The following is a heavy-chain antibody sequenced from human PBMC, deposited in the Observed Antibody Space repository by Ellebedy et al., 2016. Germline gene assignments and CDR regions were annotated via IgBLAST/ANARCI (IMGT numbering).Heavy chain of an antibody. Sequence: GGSLRLXXTTSGFDFRDHAMSWFRQAPGKGLEWVGFIRGKAYGGTTQYAASVKGRFTISRDDSKSIAYLQMSSLTTEDTAVYYCTGEGGGDYGNYIPFGGGWGQGTLVAVSS. D-gene: IGHD4-11*01. CDR3: TGEGGGDYGNYIPFGGG. V-gene: IGHV3-49*03. CDR2: IRGKAYGGTT. CDR1: GFDFRDHA. J-gene: IGHJ4*02.